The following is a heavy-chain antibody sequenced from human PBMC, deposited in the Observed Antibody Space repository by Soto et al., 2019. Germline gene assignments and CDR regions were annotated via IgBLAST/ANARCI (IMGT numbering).Heavy chain of an antibody. CDR2: IYYSGST. CDR1: GGSISSSSYY. D-gene: IGHD3-10*01. CDR3: AASRVLLWFGEFYYFDY. V-gene: IGHV4-39*01. J-gene: IGHJ4*02. Sequence: SETLSLTCTVSGGSISSSSYYWGWIRQPPGKGLEWIGSIYYSGSTYYNPSLKSRVTISVDTSKNQFSLKLSSVTAADTAVYYCAASRVLLWFGEFYYFDYWGQGTLVTVSS.